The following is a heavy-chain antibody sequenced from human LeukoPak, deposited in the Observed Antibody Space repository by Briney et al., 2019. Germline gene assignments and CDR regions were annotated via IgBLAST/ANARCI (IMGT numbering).Heavy chain of an antibody. V-gene: IGHV1-8*01. D-gene: IGHD3-9*01. J-gene: IGHJ3*02. CDR3: ARAFSTGYHSYDAFDI. CDR2: MNPNSGNT. CDR1: GNTFTSYD. Sequence: ASVKVSCKASGNTFTSYDTNWVRRATGQGLEWMGWMNPNSGNTGFAQKFQGRVSMTRNTSITTAYMELSSLRSEDTAVYYCARAFSTGYHSYDAFDIWGQGTMVTVSS.